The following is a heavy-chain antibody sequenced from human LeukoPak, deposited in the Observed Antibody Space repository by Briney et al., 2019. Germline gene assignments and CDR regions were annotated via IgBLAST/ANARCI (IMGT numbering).Heavy chain of an antibody. V-gene: IGHV3-7*01. D-gene: IGHD2-2*02. Sequence: GGSLRLSCAASGFTFSSYWMSWVRQAPGKGLEWVANIKQDGSEKYYVDSVKGRFTISRDNAKNSLYLQMNSLRAEDTAVYYCARVLPAAIRGYYFDYWGQGTLVTVSS. J-gene: IGHJ4*02. CDR2: IKQDGSEK. CDR1: GFTFSSYW. CDR3: ARVLPAAIRGYYFDY.